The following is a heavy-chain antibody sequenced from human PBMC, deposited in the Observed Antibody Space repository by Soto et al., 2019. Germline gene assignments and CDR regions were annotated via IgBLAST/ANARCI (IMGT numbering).Heavy chain of an antibody. Sequence: SVKVSCKATGGTFSSYGISWVRQAPGEGLEWMGGIIPIFGTANYAQKFQGSVTITADESTSTGYMELSSLISEDTAVYYCARDSIGYQPFDYWGQGILVTVSS. V-gene: IGHV1-69*13. CDR1: GGTFSSYG. D-gene: IGHD3-22*01. CDR3: ARDSIGYQPFDY. J-gene: IGHJ4*02. CDR2: IIPIFGTA.